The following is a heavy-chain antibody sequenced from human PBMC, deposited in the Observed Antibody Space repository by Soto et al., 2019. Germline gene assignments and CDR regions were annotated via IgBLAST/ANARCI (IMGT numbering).Heavy chain of an antibody. CDR2: INHIGGT. CDR3: ARGSGYLGF. Sequence: TGTLSLTFSVYGVSFRGYYLSWIRQPPGKGLEWIGEINHIGGTNYNPSLKSRVTLSIDTSKNQFSLKLSSVIAAETAVYYCARGSGYLGFWGQGTKVTLSS. J-gene: IGHJ4*02. D-gene: IGHD3-16*02. CDR1: GVSFRGYY. V-gene: IGHV4-34*01.